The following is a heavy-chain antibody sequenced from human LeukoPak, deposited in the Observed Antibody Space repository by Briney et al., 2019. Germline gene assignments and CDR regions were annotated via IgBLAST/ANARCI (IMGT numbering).Heavy chain of an antibody. J-gene: IGHJ4*02. CDR2: IYYSGST. Sequence: SETLSLTCVVYGGSFSAYYWTWIRQPPGKGLEWIGSIYYSGSTYYNPSLKSRVTISVDTSKNQFSLKLSSVTAADTAVYYCARLANSGSGWYKDYWGQGTLVTVSS. D-gene: IGHD6-19*01. CDR3: ARLANSGSGWYKDY. CDR1: GGSFSAYY. V-gene: IGHV4-34*01.